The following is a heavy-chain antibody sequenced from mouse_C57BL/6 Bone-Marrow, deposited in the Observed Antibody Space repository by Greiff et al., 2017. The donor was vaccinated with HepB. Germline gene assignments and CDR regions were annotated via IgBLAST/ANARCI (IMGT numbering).Heavy chain of an antibody. D-gene: IGHD1-1*01. CDR1: GFTFSSYG. CDR3: ARHYYGTYAMDY. CDR2: ISSGGSYT. J-gene: IGHJ4*01. Sequence: EVQVVESGGDLVKPGGSLKLSCAASGFTFSSYGMSWVRQTPDKRLEWVATISSGGSYTYYPDSVKGRFTISRDNAKNTLYLQMSSLKSEETAMYYCARHYYGTYAMDYWGQGTSVTVSS. V-gene: IGHV5-6*01.